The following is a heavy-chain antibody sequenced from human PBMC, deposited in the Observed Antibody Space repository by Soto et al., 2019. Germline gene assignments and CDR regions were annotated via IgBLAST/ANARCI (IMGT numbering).Heavy chain of an antibody. CDR3: GRGSSDVYGTLRVDY. D-gene: IGHD2-2*01. J-gene: IGHJ4*02. CDR1: GFIVSSNY. V-gene: IGHV3-53*02. Sequence: EVQLVETGGGLIQPGGSLRLSCAASGFIVSSNYMNWVRQAPGKGLEWVSVIYRGGNTYYADSVKGRFTISRDNSKNMLYLQMNGLRAEDTAVYYCGRGSSDVYGTLRVDYWGQGTLVTVSS. CDR2: IYRGGNT.